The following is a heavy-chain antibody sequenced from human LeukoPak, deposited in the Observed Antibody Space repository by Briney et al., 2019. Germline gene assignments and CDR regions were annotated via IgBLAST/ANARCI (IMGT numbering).Heavy chain of an antibody. J-gene: IGHJ4*02. CDR3: ARVAHFGASPDY. V-gene: IGHV4-39*07. D-gene: IGHD3-10*01. CDR1: GGSISSSSYY. CDR2: IYYSGST. Sequence: SETLSLTCTVSGGSISSSSYYWGWIRQPPGKGLEWIGSIYYSGSTYYNPSLKSRVTISVDTSKNQFSLKLSSVTAADTAVYYCARVAHFGASPDYWGQGTLVTVSS.